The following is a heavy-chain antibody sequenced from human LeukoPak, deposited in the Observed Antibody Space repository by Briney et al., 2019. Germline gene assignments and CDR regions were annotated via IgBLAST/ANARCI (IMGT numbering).Heavy chain of an antibody. J-gene: IGHJ3*02. Sequence: ASVKVSCKASGYTFTSYGISWVRQAPGQGLEWMGWISAYNGNANYAQKLQGRVTMTTDTSTSTAYMELRSLRSDDTAVYYCARDSDYADAFDIWGQGTMVTVSS. D-gene: IGHD4-17*01. V-gene: IGHV1-18*01. CDR2: ISAYNGNA. CDR1: GYTFTSYG. CDR3: ARDSDYADAFDI.